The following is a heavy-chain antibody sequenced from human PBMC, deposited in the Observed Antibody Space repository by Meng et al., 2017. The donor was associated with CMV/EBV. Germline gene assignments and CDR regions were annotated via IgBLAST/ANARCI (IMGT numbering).Heavy chain of an antibody. CDR1: EFIFHDYA. D-gene: IGHD3-3*01. J-gene: IGHJ6*02. CDR3: AKDKGPGVVIMGGGMDV. V-gene: IGHV3-9*01. Sequence: GGSLRLSCAATEFIFHDYAMHWVRQAPGKGLEWVSGISWNSGSIGYADSVKGRFTISRDNAKNSLYLQMNSLRAEDTALYYCAKDKGPGVVIMGGGMDVWGQGTTVTVSS. CDR2: ISWNSGSI.